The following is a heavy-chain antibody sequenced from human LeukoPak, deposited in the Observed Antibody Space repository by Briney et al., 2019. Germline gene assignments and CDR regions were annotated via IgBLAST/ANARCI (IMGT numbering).Heavy chain of an antibody. V-gene: IGHV3-7*04. J-gene: IGHJ4*02. CDR3: ARAYYYDSSGYGFDY. Sequence: PGGSLRLSCAASGFTFSSYGMHWVRQAPGKGLEWVANIKQDGSEKYYVDSVKGRFTISRDNAKNSLYLQMNSLRAEDTAVYYCARAYYYDSSGYGFDYWGQGTLVTVSS. CDR1: GFTFSSYG. D-gene: IGHD3-22*01. CDR2: IKQDGSEK.